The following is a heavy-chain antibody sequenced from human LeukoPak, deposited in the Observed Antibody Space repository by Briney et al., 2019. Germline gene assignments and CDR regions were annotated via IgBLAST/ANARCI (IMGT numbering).Heavy chain of an antibody. CDR2: IYLGDSDT. J-gene: IGHJ5*02. D-gene: IGHD2-21*02. Sequence: GESLKISCKGSGYSFPSYWIGWVRQLPGKGLECMGVIYLGDSDTRYSPSFQGQVTISADKSISTAYLQWSSLKASDTAMYYCARLPYCGGDCYPNWFDPWGQGTLVTVSS. CDR1: GYSFPSYW. V-gene: IGHV5-51*01. CDR3: ARLPYCGGDCYPNWFDP.